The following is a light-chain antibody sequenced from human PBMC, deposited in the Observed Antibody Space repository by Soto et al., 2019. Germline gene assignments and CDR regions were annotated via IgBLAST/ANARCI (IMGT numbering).Light chain of an antibody. CDR1: SSDVRGYNY. V-gene: IGLV2-14*01. J-gene: IGLJ2*01. CDR2: EVS. CDR3: SSYTSSSTLVV. Sequence: QSALTQPASVSGSPGQSITISCTGTSSDVRGYNYVSWYQQHPGKAPKLMIYEVSNRPSGVSNRFSGSKSGNTASLTISGLQAEDEADYYCSSYTSSSTLVVFGGGTQLTVL.